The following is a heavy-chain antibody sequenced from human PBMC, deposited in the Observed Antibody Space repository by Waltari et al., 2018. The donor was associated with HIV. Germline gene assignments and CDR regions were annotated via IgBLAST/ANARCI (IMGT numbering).Heavy chain of an antibody. CDR2: VKYDNSEM. CDR3: ARDHRVWKVDSISPPGY. CDR1: GFTFSSFW. D-gene: IGHD3-3*02. V-gene: IGHV3-7*01. J-gene: IGHJ4*02. Sequence: VESGGALVQPGGSLKISCAASGFTFSSFWMTWVRQAPGRGPEWVANVKYDNSEMFYADSVKGRFTISRDNSKNIVYLQMNNLRAEDSAVYYCARDHRVWKVDSISPPGYWGQGTLVTVSS.